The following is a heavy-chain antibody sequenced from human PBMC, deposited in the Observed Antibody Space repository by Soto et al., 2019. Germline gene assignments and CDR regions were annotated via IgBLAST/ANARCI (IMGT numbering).Heavy chain of an antibody. CDR2: ISGSGGST. CDR3: ATRIFGVVILVCYSYGMDV. D-gene: IGHD3-3*01. Sequence: GGSLRLSCAASGFTFSSYAMSWVRQAPGKGLEWVSAISGSGGSTYYADSVKGRFTISRDNSKNTLYLQMNSLRAEDTAVYYCATRIFGVVILVCYSYGMDVCGQGPMVTVSS. J-gene: IGHJ6*02. V-gene: IGHV3-23*01. CDR1: GFTFSSYA.